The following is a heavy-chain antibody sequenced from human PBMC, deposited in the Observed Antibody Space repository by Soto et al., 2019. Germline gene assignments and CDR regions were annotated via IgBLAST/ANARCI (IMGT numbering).Heavy chain of an antibody. CDR3: VRDLTRPRYYYGSGYGMDV. CDR1: GYTFTSYG. Sequence: ASVKVSCKASGYTFTSYGISWVRQAPGQGLERMGWISAYNGNTNYAQKLQGRVTMTTDTSTSTAYMELRSLRSDDTAVYYCVRDLTRPRYYYGSGYGMDVWGQGTTVTVSS. J-gene: IGHJ6*02. V-gene: IGHV1-18*01. CDR2: ISAYNGNT. D-gene: IGHD3-10*01.